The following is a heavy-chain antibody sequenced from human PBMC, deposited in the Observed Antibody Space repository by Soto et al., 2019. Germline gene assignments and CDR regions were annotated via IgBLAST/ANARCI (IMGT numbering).Heavy chain of an antibody. Sequence: SVKVSCKASGYTFTTYDLSWVRQAPGQGLEWMGGIIPIFGTANYAQKFQGRVTITADESTSTAYMELSSLRSEDTAVYYCARGTTPDYGVDYWGQGTLVTVSS. CDR3: ARGTTPDYGVDY. J-gene: IGHJ4*02. V-gene: IGHV1-69*13. CDR2: IIPIFGTA. CDR1: GYTFTTYD. D-gene: IGHD4-17*01.